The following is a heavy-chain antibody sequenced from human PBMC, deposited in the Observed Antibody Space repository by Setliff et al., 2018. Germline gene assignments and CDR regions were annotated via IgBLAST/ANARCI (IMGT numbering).Heavy chain of an antibody. CDR2: VHPDGSI. D-gene: IGHD2-8*02. CDR1: GGSLSADYY. V-gene: IGHV4-61*09. J-gene: IGHJ5*02. CDR3: VRALLWSGEGRFDP. Sequence: PSETLSLTCTVSGGSLSADYYWSWIRQPAGKGLEWIGHVHPDGSINYNPSLYSRLIISVDTSKNQFSLKLTSVTAADTAVYYCVRALLWSGEGRFDPWGQGTLVTVSS.